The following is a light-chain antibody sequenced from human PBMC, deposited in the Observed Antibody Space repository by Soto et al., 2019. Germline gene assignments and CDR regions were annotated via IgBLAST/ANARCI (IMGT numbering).Light chain of an antibody. CDR3: QKYDSAPFS. CDR1: QTITIS. J-gene: IGKJ2*03. V-gene: IGKV1-27*01. CDR2: GAS. Sequence: DVPLTQSPSALSASVGDRVSMTCRASQTITISLAWYQQKPGKPPELLIYGASTLQSGVPSRFSGSGSVTDFTLTINGLQPEDAATYYCQKYDSAPFSFGQGTKLEI.